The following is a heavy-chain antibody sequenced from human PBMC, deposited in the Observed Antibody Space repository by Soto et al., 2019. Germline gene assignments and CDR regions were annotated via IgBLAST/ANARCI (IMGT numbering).Heavy chain of an antibody. V-gene: IGHV1-69*13. CDR2: IIPILGTA. Sequence: GASVKVSCKASGGTFSSYAISWVRQAPGQGLEWMGGIIPILGTANYAQKFQGRVTITADESTSTAYMELSSLRSEDTGVYYCARDPGVESSSSGELVDYWGHGTLVTVSS. D-gene: IGHD6-6*01. CDR1: GGTFSSYA. CDR3: ARDPGVESSSSGELVDY. J-gene: IGHJ4*01.